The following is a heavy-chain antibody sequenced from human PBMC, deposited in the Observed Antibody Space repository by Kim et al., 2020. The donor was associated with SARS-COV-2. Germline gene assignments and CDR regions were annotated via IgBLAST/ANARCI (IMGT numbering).Heavy chain of an antibody. J-gene: IGHJ4*02. CDR3: ANGRVGATPAFGY. Sequence: GGSLRLPCAASGFTFSSYGMHWVRQAPGKGLEWVAVISYDGSNKYYADSVKGRFTISRDNSKNTLYLQMNSLRAADTAVYYCANGRVGATPAFGYWGQGILVTVSS. CDR1: GFTFSSYG. D-gene: IGHD1-26*01. V-gene: IGHV3-30*18. CDR2: ISYDGSNK.